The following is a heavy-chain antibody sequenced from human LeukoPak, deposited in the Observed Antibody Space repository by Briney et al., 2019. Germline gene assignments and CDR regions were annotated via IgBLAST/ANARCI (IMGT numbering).Heavy chain of an antibody. D-gene: IGHD3-3*01. Sequence: ASVKVSCKASGYTFASYGISWVRQAPGQGLEWMGWISAYNGNTNYAQKLQGRVTMTTDTPTSTAYMELRSLRSDDTAVYYCARDRLEYPYDYWGQGTLVTVSS. CDR2: ISAYNGNT. J-gene: IGHJ4*02. V-gene: IGHV1-18*01. CDR1: GYTFASYG. CDR3: ARDRLEYPYDY.